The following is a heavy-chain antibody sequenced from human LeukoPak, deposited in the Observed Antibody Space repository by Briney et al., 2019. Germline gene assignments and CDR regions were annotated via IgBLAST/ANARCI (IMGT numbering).Heavy chain of an antibody. CDR1: GYSISSGYY. J-gene: IGHJ4*02. D-gene: IGHD3-10*01. Sequence: PSETLSLTCTVSGYSISSGYYWGWIRQPPGKGLEWIGSIYHSGSTYYNPSLKSRVTISVDTSKNQFSLKLSSVTAADTAVYYCARSYGSGSYYHFDYWGQGTLVTVSS. CDR2: IYHSGST. V-gene: IGHV4-38-2*02. CDR3: ARSYGSGSYYHFDY.